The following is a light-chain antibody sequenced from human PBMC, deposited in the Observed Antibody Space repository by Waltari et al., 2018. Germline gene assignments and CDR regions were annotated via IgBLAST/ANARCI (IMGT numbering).Light chain of an antibody. Sequence: EIVMLQSPATLSVSPGESVTLSCRASECVSGHLAWYQQKPGQAPRLLIYGTSNRATGIPARFSGSGSGTEFTLTISSLQSEDVAVYHCKQYKMWPQTFGQGTKVDIK. CDR1: ECVSGH. V-gene: IGKV3-15*01. CDR3: KQYKMWPQT. CDR2: GTS. J-gene: IGKJ1*01.